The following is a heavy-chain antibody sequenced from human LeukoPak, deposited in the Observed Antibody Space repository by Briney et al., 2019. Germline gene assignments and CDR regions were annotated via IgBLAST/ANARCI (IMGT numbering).Heavy chain of an antibody. CDR2: IKQDGSEK. V-gene: IGHV3-7*01. CDR3: ARQNYDGLDY. CDR1: GFTFSNAW. Sequence: PGGSLRLSCAASGFTFSNAWMSWVRQAPGKGLEWVANIKQDGSEKYYVDSVKGRFTISRDNAKNSLYLQMSSLRAEDTAVYYCARQNYDGLDYWGQGTLVTVSS. J-gene: IGHJ4*02. D-gene: IGHD1-7*01.